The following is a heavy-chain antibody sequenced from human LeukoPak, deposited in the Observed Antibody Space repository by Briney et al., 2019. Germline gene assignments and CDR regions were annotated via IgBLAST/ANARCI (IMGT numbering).Heavy chain of an antibody. D-gene: IGHD3-10*01. V-gene: IGHV1-69*13. Sequence: SVKVSCKASGGTVSRYPISWVRQAPGQGLEWMGGIIPIFGTANYAQKFQGRVTITADESTSTAYMELRSLRSDDTAVYYCARDPLAYYYGSGSYYDCWGQGTLVTVSS. CDR3: ARDPLAYYYGSGSYYDC. J-gene: IGHJ4*02. CDR1: GGTVSRYP. CDR2: IIPIFGTA.